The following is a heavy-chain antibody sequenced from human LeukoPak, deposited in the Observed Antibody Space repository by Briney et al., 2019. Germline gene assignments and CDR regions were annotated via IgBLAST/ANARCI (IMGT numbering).Heavy chain of an antibody. Sequence: GGSLRLSCAASGFTFSSYWMSWVRQAPGKGLEWVANIKQDGSEKYYVDSVKGRFTISRDNAKNSLYLQMNSLRAEDTAVYYCARIPYFYVWGSYRPPYYFDYWGQGTLVTVSS. J-gene: IGHJ4*02. D-gene: IGHD3-16*02. CDR1: GFTFSSYW. CDR2: IKQDGSEK. CDR3: ARIPYFYVWGSYRPPYYFDY. V-gene: IGHV3-7*01.